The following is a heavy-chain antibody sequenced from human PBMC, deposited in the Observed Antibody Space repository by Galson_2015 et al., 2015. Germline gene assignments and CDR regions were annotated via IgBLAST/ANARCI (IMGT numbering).Heavy chain of an antibody. Sequence: SLRLSCAASGFTFSSYWMHWVRQAPGKGLVWVSRINSDGSSTSYADSVKGRFTISRDNAKNTLYLQMNSLRAEDTAVYYCARNRRDGFNYFFDYWGQGTLVTVSS. CDR1: GFTFSSYW. V-gene: IGHV3-74*01. CDR2: INSDGSST. CDR3: ARNRRDGFNYFFDY. D-gene: IGHD5-24*01. J-gene: IGHJ4*02.